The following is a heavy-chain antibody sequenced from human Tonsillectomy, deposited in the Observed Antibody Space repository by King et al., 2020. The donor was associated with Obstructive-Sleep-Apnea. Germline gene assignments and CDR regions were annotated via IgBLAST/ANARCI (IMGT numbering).Heavy chain of an antibody. Sequence: QLVQSGAEVKKPGESLKISCKGSGYSFTSYWIGWVRQMPGKGLEWMGIIYPGDSDTRYSPSFQGQVTISSDKSISTAYLQWSSLKASDTAMYYCARAFMVRGVISWFDPWGQGTLVTVSS. CDR2: IYPGDSDT. V-gene: IGHV5-51*01. D-gene: IGHD3-10*01. CDR1: GYSFTSYW. CDR3: ARAFMVRGVISWFDP. J-gene: IGHJ5*02.